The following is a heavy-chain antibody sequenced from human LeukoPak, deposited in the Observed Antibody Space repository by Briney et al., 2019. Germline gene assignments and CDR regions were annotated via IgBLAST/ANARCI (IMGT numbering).Heavy chain of an antibody. CDR3: ARIGSSSYIDY. D-gene: IGHD1-26*01. J-gene: IGHJ4*02. Sequence: GGSLRLSCAASGFTFSSYAMSWVRQAPGKGLEWVSAICSSGGCTFYADSVKGRFTISRDNSENTLFLQMNSLRAEDTAVYYCARIGSSSYIDYWGQGTLVTVSS. CDR2: ICSSGGCT. V-gene: IGHV3-23*01. CDR1: GFTFSSYA.